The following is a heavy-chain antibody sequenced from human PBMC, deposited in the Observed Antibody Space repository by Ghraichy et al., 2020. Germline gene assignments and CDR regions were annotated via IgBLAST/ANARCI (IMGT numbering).Heavy chain of an antibody. J-gene: IGHJ3*02. V-gene: IGHV3-15*01. CDR2: IKSKTDGGTT. D-gene: IGHD3-10*01. CDR3: TTDVLWFGKVDI. Sequence: GGSLRLSCAASGFTFSNAWMSWVRQAPGKGLEWVGRIKSKTDGGTTDYAAPVKGRFTFSRDDSKNTLYLQMNSLKTEDTAVYYCTTDVLWFGKVDIWGQGTMVTVSS. CDR1: GFTFSNAW.